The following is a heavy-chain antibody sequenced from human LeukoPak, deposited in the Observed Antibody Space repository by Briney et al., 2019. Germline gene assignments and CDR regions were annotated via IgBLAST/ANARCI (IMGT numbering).Heavy chain of an antibody. CDR3: TRVTHYYGSGRFEEKRRQHFDY. CDR2: IYTSGST. Sequence: PSETLSLTCTVSGYSISSGYNWGWIRPPAGRGLEWIGRIYTSGSTNYNPSLKSRVTMSVDTSKNQFSLKLSSVTAADTAVYYCTRVTHYYGSGRFEEKRRQHFDYWGQGTLVTVSS. D-gene: IGHD3-10*01. V-gene: IGHV4-4*07. J-gene: IGHJ4*02. CDR1: GYSISSGYN.